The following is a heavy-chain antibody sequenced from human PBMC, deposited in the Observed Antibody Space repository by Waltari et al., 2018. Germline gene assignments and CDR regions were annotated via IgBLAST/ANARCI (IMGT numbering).Heavy chain of an antibody. CDR2: IYYTGST. Sequence: QVQLQESGPSLLKPSETLSLICTVSGGSISGFYWSWVRQPPGKGLDWIGYIYYTGSTNFNPSLRRRVTMSVDTSKNQFSLKLSSVTAAGTAFYYCARGGGGDWEWFDPWGQGTLVTVSS. CDR1: GGSISGFY. V-gene: IGHV4-59*01. CDR3: ARGGGGDWEWFDP. J-gene: IGHJ5*02. D-gene: IGHD2-21*02.